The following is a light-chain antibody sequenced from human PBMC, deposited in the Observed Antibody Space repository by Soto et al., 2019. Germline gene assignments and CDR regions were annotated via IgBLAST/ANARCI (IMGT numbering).Light chain of an antibody. CDR1: RSDVGGYNF. CDR3: SSYRSSSTGV. J-gene: IGLJ1*01. V-gene: IGLV2-14*01. Sequence: QSALTQPASVSGSPGQSITISCTGTRSDVGGYNFVSWYQQHPGKAPKLMIYDVSNRPSGVSNRFSGSKSSNTASLTISGLQAEDEADYYCSSYRSSSTGVFGTGTKLTVL. CDR2: DVS.